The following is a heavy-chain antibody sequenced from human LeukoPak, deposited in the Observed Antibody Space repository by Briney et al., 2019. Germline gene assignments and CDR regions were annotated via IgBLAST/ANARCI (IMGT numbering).Heavy chain of an antibody. CDR1: GFTFNSYA. Sequence: GGSLRLSCAASGFTFNSYAMSWVRQAPGKGLEWVSAISGSGGSTYYADSVKGRFTISRDNSKNTLYLQMNSLRAEDTAVYYCAKGSYDSSGYLYYFDYWGQGTLVTVSS. D-gene: IGHD3-22*01. CDR3: AKGSYDSSGYLYYFDY. CDR2: ISGSGGST. J-gene: IGHJ4*02. V-gene: IGHV3-23*01.